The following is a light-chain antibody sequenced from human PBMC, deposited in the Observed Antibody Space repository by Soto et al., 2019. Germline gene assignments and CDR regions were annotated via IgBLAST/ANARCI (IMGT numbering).Light chain of an antibody. CDR3: QQYGSSPLLT. CDR2: GAS. CDR1: QSVSSSY. Sequence: EIALTQSPGTLSLSQGERATLSCRASQSVSSSYLAWYQQKPGQAPRLLIYGASSRATGIPDRFSGSGSGTDFTLTISRLEPEDFAVYYCQQYGSSPLLTFGGGTKVEIK. J-gene: IGKJ4*01. V-gene: IGKV3-20*01.